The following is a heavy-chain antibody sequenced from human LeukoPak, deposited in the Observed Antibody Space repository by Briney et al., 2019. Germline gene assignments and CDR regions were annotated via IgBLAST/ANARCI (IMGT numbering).Heavy chain of an antibody. D-gene: IGHD3-16*01. V-gene: IGHV3-23*01. CDR2: ISGSGGST. CDR1: GFTFSSYA. CDR3: AKGSSWGGRYYFDY. J-gene: IGHJ4*02. Sequence: PGGSLRLSCAASGFTFSSYAMNWVRQAPGRGLEWVSAISGSGGSTHYADSVKGRFTISRDNSKNTLYLQMNSLRAEDTAVYYCAKGSSWGGRYYFDYWGQGTLVTVSS.